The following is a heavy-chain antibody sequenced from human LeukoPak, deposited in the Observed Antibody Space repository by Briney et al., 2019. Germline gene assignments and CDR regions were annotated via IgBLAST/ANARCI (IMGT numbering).Heavy chain of an antibody. V-gene: IGHV4-31*03. CDR1: GGSISSGGYY. CDR2: SYYSGST. D-gene: IGHD2-21*02. J-gene: IGHJ6*02. Sequence: SETLSLTCTVSGGSISSGGYYWSWIRQHPGKGLEWIGYSYYSGSTYYNPSLKSRVTISVDTSKNQFSLKLSSVTAADTAVYYCARGPAYCGGDCYSHIYYYSGMDVWGQGTTVTVSS. CDR3: ARGPAYCGGDCYSHIYYYSGMDV.